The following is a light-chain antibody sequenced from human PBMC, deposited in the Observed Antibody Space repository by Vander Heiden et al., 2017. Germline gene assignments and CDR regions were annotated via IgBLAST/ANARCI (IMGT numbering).Light chain of an antibody. CDR1: QDISND. V-gene: IGKV1-33*01. J-gene: IGKJ2*01. CDR3: QQYESVPST. CDR2: AGS. Sequence: DTQMTQFPSSLSASIGDRVTITCQASQDISNDLNWYQQKPGKAPKLLIYAGSKLETGVPPRFSGNGSGTDFSLTITSLQPEDIATYSCQQYESVPSTFGQGSKLEIK.